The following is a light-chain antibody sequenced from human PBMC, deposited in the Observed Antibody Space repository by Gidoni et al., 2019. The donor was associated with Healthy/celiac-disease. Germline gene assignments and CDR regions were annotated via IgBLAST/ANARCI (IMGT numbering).Light chain of an antibody. V-gene: IGLV3-1*01. Sequence: SYELTQPPSVYVSPGQTASITCSGDKLGDKYACWYQQKPGQSPVLVIYQDSKRPSGIPERFSGSNSGNTATLTISGTQAMDEADYYCQAWDSSTARYVFGTGTKVTVL. CDR3: QAWDSSTARYV. J-gene: IGLJ1*01. CDR2: QDS. CDR1: KLGDKY.